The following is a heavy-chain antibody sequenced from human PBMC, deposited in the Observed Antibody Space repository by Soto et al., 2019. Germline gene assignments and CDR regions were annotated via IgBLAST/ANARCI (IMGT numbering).Heavy chain of an antibody. CDR3: AKDMSIAAPPGAFDI. CDR2: ISCNSGSI. J-gene: IGHJ3*02. Sequence: ALRLCCAASVFTFDDYAMHWARQAPGKGLEWVSGISCNSGSIGYADSVKGRFTISRDNAKNSLYLQMNSLRAEDTALYYCAKDMSIAAPPGAFDIWGQGTMVTVSS. V-gene: IGHV3-9*01. D-gene: IGHD6-6*01. CDR1: VFTFDDYA.